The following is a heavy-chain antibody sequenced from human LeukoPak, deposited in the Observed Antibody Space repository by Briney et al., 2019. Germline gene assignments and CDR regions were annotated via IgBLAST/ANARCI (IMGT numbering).Heavy chain of an antibody. V-gene: IGHV3-30-3*01. CDR1: GFTFSSYA. CDR2: ISYDGSNK. J-gene: IGHJ5*02. D-gene: IGHD1-14*01. Sequence: GGSLRLSCAASGFTFSSYAMHWVRQAPGKGLEWVAVISYDGSNKYYADSVKGRFTISRDNSKNTLYLQMNSLRAEDTAVCYCARDTELDPWGQGTLVTVSS. CDR3: ARDTELDP.